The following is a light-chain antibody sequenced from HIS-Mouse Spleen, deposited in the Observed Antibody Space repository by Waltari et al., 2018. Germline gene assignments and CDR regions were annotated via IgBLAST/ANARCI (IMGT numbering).Light chain of an antibody. J-gene: IGLJ2*01. Sequence: SYVLTQPPSVSVAPGKTARITCGGNNIGSKSVHWYQQKPGQALVLVVYDDRDRPSGIPERFSGSNSGNTATLTISRVEAGDEADYYCQVWDSSSDHVVFGGGTKLTVL. CDR1: NIGSKS. CDR3: QVWDSSSDHVV. V-gene: IGLV3-21*03. CDR2: DDR.